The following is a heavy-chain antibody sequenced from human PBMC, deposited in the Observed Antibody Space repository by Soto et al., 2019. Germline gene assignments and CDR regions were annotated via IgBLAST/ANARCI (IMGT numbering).Heavy chain of an antibody. V-gene: IGHV4-59*08. Sequence: SETLSLTCTVSGGSISSYYWSWIRQPPGKGLEWIGYIYYSGSTNYNPSLKSRVTISVDTSKNQFSLKLSSVTAADTAVYYCARHSPYSSGSTDYWGQGTLVTVSS. CDR2: IYYSGST. D-gene: IGHD6-19*01. CDR3: ARHSPYSSGSTDY. CDR1: GGSISSYY. J-gene: IGHJ4*02.